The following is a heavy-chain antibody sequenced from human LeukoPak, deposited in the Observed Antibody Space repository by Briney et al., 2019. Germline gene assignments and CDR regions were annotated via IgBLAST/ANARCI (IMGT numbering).Heavy chain of an antibody. J-gene: IGHJ4*02. CDR3: ARSTWNVVVINFDY. CDR2: IWYDGSNK. D-gene: IGHD3-22*01. Sequence: GRSLRLSCAASGFTFSSYGMHWVRKAPGKGLEWVAVIWYDGSNKYYADSVKGRFTIYRDNSKNTLYLQMNSLRAEDTAVYYCARSTWNVVVINFDYWGQGTLVTVSS. CDR1: GFTFSSYG. V-gene: IGHV3-33*01.